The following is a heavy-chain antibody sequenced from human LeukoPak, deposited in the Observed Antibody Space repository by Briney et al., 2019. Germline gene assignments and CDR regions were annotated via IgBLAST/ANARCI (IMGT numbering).Heavy chain of an antibody. D-gene: IGHD6-19*01. Sequence: GGSLRLSCAASGFTFSSYAMSWVRQAPGKGLEWVSAISGSGGSTYYADSVKGRFTISRDNSKNTLYLQMNSLRAEDTAVYYCARGMGSGWRPYYFDYWGQGTLVTVSS. CDR3: ARGMGSGWRPYYFDY. V-gene: IGHV3-23*01. CDR2: ISGSGGST. J-gene: IGHJ4*02. CDR1: GFTFSSYA.